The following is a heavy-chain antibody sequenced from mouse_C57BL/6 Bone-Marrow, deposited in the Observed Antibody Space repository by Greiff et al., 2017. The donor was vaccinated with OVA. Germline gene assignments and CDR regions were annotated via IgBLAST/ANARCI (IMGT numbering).Heavy chain of an antibody. CDR3: ARSSYGPYAMDY. D-gene: IGHD1-1*01. J-gene: IGHJ4*01. CDR1: GFSLSTSGMG. Sequence: QVTLKVSGPGILQSSQTLSLTCSFSGFSLSTSGMGVSWIRQPSGKGLEWLAHIYWDDDKRYNPSLKSRLTISKDTSRNQVFLKITSVDTADTATYYCARSSYGPYAMDYWGQGTSVTVSS. V-gene: IGHV8-12*01. CDR2: IYWDDDK.